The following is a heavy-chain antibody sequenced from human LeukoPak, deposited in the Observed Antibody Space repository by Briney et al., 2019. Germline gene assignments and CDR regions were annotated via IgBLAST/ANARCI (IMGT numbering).Heavy chain of an antibody. J-gene: IGHJ3*02. D-gene: IGHD1-26*01. V-gene: IGHV3-7*01. CDR1: GFTLSTYW. Sequence: PGGSLRLSCAASGFTLSTYWMTWVRQAPGKGLEWVANIKQDGSEKYYVDSVKGRFTLSRDNAKNSLYLQMNSLRAEDTAVYYCARYGGSYSNAFDIWGQGTMVTVSS. CDR3: ARYGGSYSNAFDI. CDR2: IKQDGSEK.